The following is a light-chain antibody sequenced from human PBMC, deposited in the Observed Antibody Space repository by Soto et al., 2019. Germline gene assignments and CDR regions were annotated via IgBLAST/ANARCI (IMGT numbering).Light chain of an antibody. V-gene: IGKV3-20*01. J-gene: IGKJ1*01. CDR3: QQCDTSLA. CDR1: QSISSSH. Sequence: IVLQPSPGTLSLAPGERATLSCRASQSISSSHLAWYQQIPGQAPRILLYGTSNRASGVPDRFSGSGSGTDFTLTISRLQPEDFAVYYCQQCDTSLAFGRGTKV. CDR2: GTS.